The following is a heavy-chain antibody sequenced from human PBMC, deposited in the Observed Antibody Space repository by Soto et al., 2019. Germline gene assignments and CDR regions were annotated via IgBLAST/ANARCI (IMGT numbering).Heavy chain of an antibody. J-gene: IGHJ5*02. CDR2: IYYAGDT. CDR3: AREGDYRTWFEP. V-gene: IGHV4-39*07. CDR1: GGSISSSSDY. D-gene: IGHD4-17*01. Sequence: SETLSLTCTVSGGSISSSSDYWGWIRQTPGKGLEWIGSIYYAGDTYYNPSLKSRVEISLDGSQNQFSLNLRSVTAADTAVYYCAREGDYRTWFEPWGPGTLVTVSS.